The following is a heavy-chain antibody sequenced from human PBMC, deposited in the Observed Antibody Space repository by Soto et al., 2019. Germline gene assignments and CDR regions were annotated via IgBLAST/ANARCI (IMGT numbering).Heavy chain of an antibody. CDR1: GYTFTSYD. CDR2: MNPNSGNT. V-gene: IGHV1-8*01. CDR3: ARGLESDYSNYVYYYYYMDV. D-gene: IGHD4-4*01. Sequence: ASVKVSCKASGYTFTSYDINWVRQATVQGLEWMGWMNPNSGNTGYAQKFQGRVTMTRNTSISTAYMELSSLRSEDTAVYYCARGLESDYSNYVYYYYYMDVWGKGTTVTVSS. J-gene: IGHJ6*03.